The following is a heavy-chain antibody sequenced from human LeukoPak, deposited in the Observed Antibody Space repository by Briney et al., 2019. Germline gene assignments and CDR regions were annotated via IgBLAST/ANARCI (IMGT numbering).Heavy chain of an antibody. J-gene: IGHJ4*02. Sequence: PGGSLRLSCAASGFTFSSYGMHWVRQAPGKGLEWVAVIWYDGSNKYYADSVKGRFTISRDNSKSTLYLQMNSLRAEDTAVYYCAREGKLTVGFDYWGQGTLVTVSS. CDR2: IWYDGSNK. CDR1: GFTFSSYG. V-gene: IGHV3-33*01. D-gene: IGHD3-10*01. CDR3: AREGKLTVGFDY.